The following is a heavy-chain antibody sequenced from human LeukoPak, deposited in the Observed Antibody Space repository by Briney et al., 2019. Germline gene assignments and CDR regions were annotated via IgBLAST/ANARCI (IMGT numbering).Heavy chain of an antibody. CDR1: GFTFSSYA. CDR3: AKEGLMVYAASEIDY. V-gene: IGHV3-23*01. Sequence: GGSLRLSCAASGFTFSSYAMSWVRQAPGKGLEWVSAISGSGGSTYYADSVKGRFTISRDNSKNTLYPQMSSLRAEDTAVYYCAKEGLMVYAASEIDYWGQGTLVTVSS. CDR2: ISGSGGST. D-gene: IGHD2-8*01. J-gene: IGHJ4*02.